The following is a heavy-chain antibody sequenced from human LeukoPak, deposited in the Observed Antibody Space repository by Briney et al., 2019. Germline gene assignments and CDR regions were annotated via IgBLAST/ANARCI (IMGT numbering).Heavy chain of an antibody. D-gene: IGHD4-17*01. CDR2: IYYSGIT. J-gene: IGHJ3*02. Sequence: SETLSLTCTVSGGSIRSYYWGWIRLPPGKGLEWIGYIYYSGITKYNPSLKSRVTISVDTSRNQVSLKLNSVTAADTAVYYCARRQDYADYDLGAFDIWGQGTMVTVSS. CDR1: GGSIRSYY. CDR3: ARRQDYADYDLGAFDI. V-gene: IGHV4-59*01.